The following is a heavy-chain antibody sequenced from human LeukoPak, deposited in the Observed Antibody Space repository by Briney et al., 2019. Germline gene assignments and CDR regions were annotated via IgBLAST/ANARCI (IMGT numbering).Heavy chain of an antibody. Sequence: SETLSLTCTVSGGSISSYYWSWIRQPPGKGLEWIGYIYYTGSTKYNPSLESRLTISADTSKNQFSLKLSSLTAADTAVYYCARHTYDSSGFLDYWGQGTLVTVSS. CDR3: ARHTYDSSGFLDY. D-gene: IGHD3-22*01. V-gene: IGHV4-59*08. CDR1: GGSISSYY. J-gene: IGHJ4*02. CDR2: IYYTGST.